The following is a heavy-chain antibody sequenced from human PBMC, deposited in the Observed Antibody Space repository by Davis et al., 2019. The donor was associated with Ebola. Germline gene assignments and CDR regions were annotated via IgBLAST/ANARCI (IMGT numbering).Heavy chain of an antibody. D-gene: IGHD6-19*01. CDR2: ISGSGGST. CDR3: ARNQWPVSFDY. J-gene: IGHJ4*02. CDR1: VITFSSYA. V-gene: IGHV3-23*01. Sequence: PGGSLRLSCTDSVITFSSYAMTWVRQAPGKGLEWVSAISGSGGSTYYADSVKGRFTISRDNAKNSLYLQMNSLRDEDTALYYCARNQWPVSFDYWGQGILVTVSS.